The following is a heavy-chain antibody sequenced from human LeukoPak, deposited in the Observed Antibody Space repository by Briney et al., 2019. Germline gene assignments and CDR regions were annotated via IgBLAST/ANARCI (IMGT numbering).Heavy chain of an antibody. CDR2: IYTSGST. CDR1: GDSTSGYY. Sequence: SETLSLTCSVSGDSTSGYYCSWIRQPAGKGLEWIGRIYTSGSTNYNPSLKSRVTMSVDTSKTQFSLKLSSVTAADTAVYYCVRGGGNWFDPWGQXTXVTVSS. CDR3: VRGGGNWFDP. V-gene: IGHV4-4*07. J-gene: IGHJ5*02. D-gene: IGHD3-16*01.